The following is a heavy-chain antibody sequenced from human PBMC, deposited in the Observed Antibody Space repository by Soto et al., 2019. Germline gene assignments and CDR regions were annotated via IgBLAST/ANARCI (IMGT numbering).Heavy chain of an antibody. V-gene: IGHV1-18*01. D-gene: IGHD3-22*01. CDR2: ISAYNGNT. Sequence: ASVKVSCKASGYTFTSYGISWVRQAPGQGLEWMGWISAYNGNTNYAQKLQGRVTMTTDTSTSTAYMELRSLRSDDTAVYYCAIDADYYDSSGYDPAFVIWGQGTMVTVSS. CDR1: GYTFTSYG. CDR3: AIDADYYDSSGYDPAFVI. J-gene: IGHJ3*02.